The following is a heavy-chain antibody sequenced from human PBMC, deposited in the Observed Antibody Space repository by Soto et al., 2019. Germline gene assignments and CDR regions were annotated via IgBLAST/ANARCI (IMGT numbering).Heavy chain of an antibody. J-gene: IGHJ6*02. D-gene: IGHD3-22*01. CDR1: GFTFSSYA. V-gene: IGHV3-30-3*01. CDR2: ISYDGSNK. Sequence: PGGCLRLSGAAAGFTFSSYAMHWVRQAPGKGLEWVAVISYDGSNKYYADSVKGRFTISRDNSKNTLYLQMNSLRAEDTAVYYCARDGSPKSGFYSNYSSSYGMDVWGQGTTVTVSS. CDR3: ARDGSPKSGFYSNYSSSYGMDV.